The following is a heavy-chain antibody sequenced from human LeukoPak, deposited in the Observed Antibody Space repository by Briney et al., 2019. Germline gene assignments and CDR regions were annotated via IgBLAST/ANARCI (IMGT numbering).Heavy chain of an antibody. CDR2: ISWNSGSI. D-gene: IGHD3-22*01. CDR1: GVTFDDYA. Sequence: GRSLRLSCAASGVTFDDYAMHWVRQAPGKGLEWDSGISWNSGSIGYADSVKGRFTISRDNAKNSLYLQMNSLRAEDTALYYCAKGMSIGDYYDNSGYYGTTFDYWGQGTLVTVSS. J-gene: IGHJ4*02. V-gene: IGHV3-9*01. CDR3: AKGMSIGDYYDNSGYYGTTFDY.